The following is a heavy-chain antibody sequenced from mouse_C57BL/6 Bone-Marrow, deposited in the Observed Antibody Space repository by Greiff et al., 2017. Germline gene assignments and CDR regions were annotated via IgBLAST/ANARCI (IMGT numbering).Heavy chain of an antibody. CDR1: GYTFTDYY. CDR2: INPYNGGT. D-gene: IGHD1-1*01. V-gene: IGHV1-19*01. CDR3: ARDYYGSSYGDY. Sequence: SGPVLVKPGASVKMSCQASGYTFTDYYMNWVKQSHGKSLEWIGVINPYNGGTSYNQKFKGKATLSVDKSSSTDYMELNSLTSEDSAVYYCARDYYGSSYGDYWGQGTTLPVSS. J-gene: IGHJ2*01.